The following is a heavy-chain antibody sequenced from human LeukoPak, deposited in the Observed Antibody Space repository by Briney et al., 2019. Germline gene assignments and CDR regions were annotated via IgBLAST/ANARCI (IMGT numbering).Heavy chain of an antibody. D-gene: IGHD3-16*01. CDR1: GFTFTNYD. J-gene: IGHJ4*02. CDR2: ISDSGHST. CDR3: ATGEFYFDF. V-gene: IGHV3-23*01. Sequence: PGGSLRLSCAASGFTFTNYDMSWVRQAPGKGLEWVSTISDSGHSTSYADSVKGRFTISRDNSKNTLYLQMNSLRAEDTPLYYCATGEFYFDFWGQGTLVTVSS.